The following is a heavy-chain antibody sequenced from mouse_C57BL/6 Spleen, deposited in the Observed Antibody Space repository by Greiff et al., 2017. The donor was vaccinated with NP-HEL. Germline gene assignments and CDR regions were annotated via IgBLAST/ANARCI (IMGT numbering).Heavy chain of an antibody. CDR2: IDPENGDT. D-gene: IGHD1-1*01. CDR3: TPVNYYGSSGY. V-gene: IGHV14-4*01. Sequence: EVQLQQSGAELVRPGASVKLSCTASGFNIKDDYMHWVKQRPEQGLEWIGWIDPENGDTEYAPKFQGKATITADTSSNTAYLQLSSLTSEDTAVYYCTPVNYYGSSGYWGQGTTLTVSS. CDR1: GFNIKDDY. J-gene: IGHJ2*01.